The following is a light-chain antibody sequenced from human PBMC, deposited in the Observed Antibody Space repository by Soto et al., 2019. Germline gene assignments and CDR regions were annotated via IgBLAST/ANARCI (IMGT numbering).Light chain of an antibody. CDR1: SSNIGSNY. CDR3: TTWEDSLSSAV. Sequence: QSVLTQPPSASGTPGQRVTISCSGSSSNIGSNYVYWYQQLPGTAPKLLIYMNNQRPSGVPDRFSGSKSGTSASLAISGLRFEDEADHYCTTWEDSLSSAVFGGGTQLTVL. J-gene: IGLJ7*01. CDR2: MNN. V-gene: IGLV1-47*01.